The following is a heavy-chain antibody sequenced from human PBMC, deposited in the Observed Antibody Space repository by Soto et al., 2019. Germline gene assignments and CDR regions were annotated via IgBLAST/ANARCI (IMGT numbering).Heavy chain of an antibody. D-gene: IGHD3-10*01. CDR3: ARIPGGVVRGVINSYYYYMDV. CDR2: INHSGST. CDR1: GGSFSGYY. Sequence: SETLSLTCAVYGGSFSGYYWSWIRQPPGKGLEWIGEINHSGSTNYNPSLKSRVTISVDTSKNQFSLKLSSVTAADTAVYYCARIPGGVVRGVINSYYYYMDVWGKGTTVTVSS. V-gene: IGHV4-34*01. J-gene: IGHJ6*03.